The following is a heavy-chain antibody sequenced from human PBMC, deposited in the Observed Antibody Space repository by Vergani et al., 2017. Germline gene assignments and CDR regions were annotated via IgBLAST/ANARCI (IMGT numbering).Heavy chain of an antibody. V-gene: IGHV3-43*01. CDR1: GFTFDDYT. D-gene: IGHD1-26*01. CDR2: ISWDGGST. CDR3: AKDFASKWELLGQSFYYYYGMDV. J-gene: IGHJ6*02. Sequence: EVQLVESGGVVVQPGGSLRLSCAASGFTFDDYTMHWVRQAPGKGLEWVSLISWDGGSTYYADSVKGRFTISRDNSKNSLYLQMNSLRTEDTALYYCAKDFASKWELLGQSFYYYYGMDVWGQGP.